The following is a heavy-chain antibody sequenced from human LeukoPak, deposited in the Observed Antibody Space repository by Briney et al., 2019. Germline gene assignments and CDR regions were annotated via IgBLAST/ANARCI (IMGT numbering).Heavy chain of an antibody. D-gene: IGHD6-6*01. CDR2: ISSSSSSI. Sequence: PGGSLRLSCAASGFTFSNYGMDWVRRAPGKWLEWVSYISSSSSSIYYADSVKGRFTISRDNAKNSLFLQMNSLRAEDTAVYYCARGGAARPDYWGQGTLVTVSS. V-gene: IGHV3-48*01. J-gene: IGHJ4*02. CDR3: ARGGAARPDY. CDR1: GFTFSNYG.